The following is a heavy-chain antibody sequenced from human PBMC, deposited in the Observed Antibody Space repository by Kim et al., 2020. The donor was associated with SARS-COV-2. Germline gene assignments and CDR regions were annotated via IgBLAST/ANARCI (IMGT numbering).Heavy chain of an antibody. CDR1: GGSFSGYY. CDR2: INHSGST. D-gene: IGHD3-10*01. J-gene: IGHJ6*01. V-gene: IGHV4-34*01. CDR3: ARATQRMVRGVIRSDYYY. Sequence: SESLSLTCAVYGGSFSGYYWSWIRQPPGKGLEWIGEINHSGSTNYNPSLKSRVTISVDTSKNQFSLKLSSVTAADTAVYYCARATQRMVRGVIRSDYYY.